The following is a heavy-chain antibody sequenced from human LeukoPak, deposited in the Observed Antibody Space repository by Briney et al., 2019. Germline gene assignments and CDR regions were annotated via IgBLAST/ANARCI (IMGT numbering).Heavy chain of an antibody. Sequence: GGSLRLSCGASGFTVSSNYMSWVRQAPGKGMEWVSVIYSGGSTYYADSVKGRFTISRDNSKNTLYLQMNSLRAEDTAVYYCASPGRYYDSSGYDYWGQGTLVTVSS. CDR1: GFTVSSNY. CDR3: ASPGRYYDSSGYDY. D-gene: IGHD3-22*01. V-gene: IGHV3-53*01. J-gene: IGHJ4*02. CDR2: IYSGGST.